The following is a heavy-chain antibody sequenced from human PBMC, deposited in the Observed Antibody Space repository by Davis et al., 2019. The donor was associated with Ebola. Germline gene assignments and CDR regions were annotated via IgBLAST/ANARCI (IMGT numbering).Heavy chain of an antibody. J-gene: IGHJ5*02. CDR1: GGSISSYY. D-gene: IGHD4-17*01. V-gene: IGHV4-59*01. CDR2: IYYSGST. Sequence: MPSETLSLTCTVSGGSISSYYWSWIRQPPGKGLEWIGYIYYSGSTNYNPSLKSRVTISVDTSKNQFSLKLSSVTAADTAVYYCARDRRNGDYSWFDPWGRGTLVTVSS. CDR3: ARDRRNGDYSWFDP.